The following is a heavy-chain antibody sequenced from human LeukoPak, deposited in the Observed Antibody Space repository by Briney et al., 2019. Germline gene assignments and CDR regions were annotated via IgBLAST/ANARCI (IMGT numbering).Heavy chain of an antibody. Sequence: GGSLRLSCAASGFTFSSNAMNWVRRGPGKGLEWVAAISSSGSATYYADSVKGRFTISRDNSKNTLYLQMNSLRAGDTALYYCAKDGGAGFDPWGQGTLVTVSS. J-gene: IGHJ5*02. V-gene: IGHV3-23*01. CDR3: AKDGGAGFDP. CDR2: ISSSGSAT. D-gene: IGHD3-16*01. CDR1: GFTFSSNA.